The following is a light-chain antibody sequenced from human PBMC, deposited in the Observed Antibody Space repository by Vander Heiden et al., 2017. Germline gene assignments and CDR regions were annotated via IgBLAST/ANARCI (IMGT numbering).Light chain of an antibody. CDR3: QQYSNWPPHT. CDR1: QSVGSN. CDR2: GAS. Sequence: EIVMTQSPATLSVSPGERATLSCRASQSVGSNLAWYQQKPGQAPRLLIYGASTRATGIPGRFSGSGSGTEFTLTISSLQSEDFAVYYSQQYSNWPPHTFGQGTKLEIK. J-gene: IGKJ2*01. V-gene: IGKV3-15*01.